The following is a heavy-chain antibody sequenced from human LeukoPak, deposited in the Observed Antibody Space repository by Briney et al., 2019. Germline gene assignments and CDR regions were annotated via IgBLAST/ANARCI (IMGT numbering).Heavy chain of an antibody. J-gene: IGHJ4*02. CDR1: GGSMSSSSTY. Sequence: PSETLSLTCTVSGGSMSSSSTYWGWPRQPPGKGLVWIGTIHSGGSTSYNPSLKSRVSISVDTSKNQFSLKLSSVTAADTAVYYCTMVPHFDYWGQGTLVTVSS. CDR3: TMVPHFDY. V-gene: IGHV4-39*01. CDR2: IHSGGST. D-gene: IGHD3-10*01.